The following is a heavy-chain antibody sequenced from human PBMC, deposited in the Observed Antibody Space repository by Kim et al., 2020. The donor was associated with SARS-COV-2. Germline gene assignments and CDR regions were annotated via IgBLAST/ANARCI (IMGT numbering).Heavy chain of an antibody. V-gene: IGHV3-30*18. CDR2: ISYDGSNK. CDR3: AKDRYYDSSGIGRGYFDY. J-gene: IGHJ4*02. CDR1: GFTFSSYG. Sequence: GGSLRLSCAASGFTFSSYGMHWVRQAPGKGLEWVAVISYDGSNKYYADSVKGRFTISRENSKNTLYLQMNSLRAEDTAVYYCAKDRYYDSSGIGRGYFDYWCQGTLVTVSS. D-gene: IGHD3-22*01.